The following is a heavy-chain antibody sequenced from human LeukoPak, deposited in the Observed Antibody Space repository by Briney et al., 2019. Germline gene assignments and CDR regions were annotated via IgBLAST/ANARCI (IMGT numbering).Heavy chain of an antibody. CDR1: GFNFSTYA. J-gene: IGHJ6*03. V-gene: IGHV3-30-3*01. D-gene: IGHD6-13*01. Sequence: QPGRSLRLSCAASGFNFSTYAMNWVRQAPGKGLEWLAIISYDGGNKYSADSVKGRFTISRDNSKNTLYLQMNSLRAEDTAVYYCARGGSSSSWYYYMDVWGTGTTVTVSS. CDR3: ARGGSSSSWYYYMDV. CDR2: ISYDGGNK.